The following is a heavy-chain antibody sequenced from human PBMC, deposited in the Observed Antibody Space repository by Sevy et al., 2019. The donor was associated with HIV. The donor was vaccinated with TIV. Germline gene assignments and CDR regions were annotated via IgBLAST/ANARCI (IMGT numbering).Heavy chain of an antibody. J-gene: IGHJ6*03. Sequence: GGSLRLSCAATVFTFSSYAMSWVRQAPGKGLEWVSTITGSGGNTFYADSVKGRFTVSRDNSKNTLYLQMNSLRAEDTAVYYCAKSPGDNYYYYMDVWGKGTTVTVSS. CDR2: ITGSGGNT. V-gene: IGHV3-23*01. D-gene: IGHD2-21*02. CDR3: AKSPGDNYYYYMDV. CDR1: VFTFSSYA.